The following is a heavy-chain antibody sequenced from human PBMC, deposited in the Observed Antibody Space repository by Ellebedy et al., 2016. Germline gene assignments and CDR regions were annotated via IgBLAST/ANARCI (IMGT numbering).Heavy chain of an antibody. J-gene: IGHJ4*02. CDR2: INTDGSRT. CDR3: ARSPGGGTDDY. Sequence: GGSLRLSXAASGFTFSSFWIHWVRQAPGKGLVWVSSINTDGSRTNYADSVKGRFTISRDNAKNTVSLQMNSLRAEDTAVYYCARSPGGGTDDYWGQGTLVTVSS. D-gene: IGHD2-15*01. V-gene: IGHV3-74*01. CDR1: GFTFSSFW.